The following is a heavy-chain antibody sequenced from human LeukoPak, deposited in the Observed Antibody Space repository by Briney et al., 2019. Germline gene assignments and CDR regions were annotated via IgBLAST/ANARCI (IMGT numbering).Heavy chain of an antibody. CDR3: TRHSGSYYPGY. Sequence: SETLSLTCTVSGGSISSSSYYWGWIRQPPGKGLEWIGSIYYSGSTYYNPSLKSRVTISVDTSKNQFSLKLSSVTAADTAVYYCTRHSGSYYPGYWGQGTLVTASS. CDR2: IYYSGST. D-gene: IGHD1-26*01. J-gene: IGHJ4*02. V-gene: IGHV4-39*07. CDR1: GGSISSSSYY.